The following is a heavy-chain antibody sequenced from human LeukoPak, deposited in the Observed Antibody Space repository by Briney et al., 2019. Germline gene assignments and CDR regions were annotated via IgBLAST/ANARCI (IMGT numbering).Heavy chain of an antibody. V-gene: IGHV4-59*12. CDR2: IYYSGST. D-gene: IGHD3-10*01. CDR1: GGSISSYY. CDR3: ARDLIVPDAMTGSGSYSTDY. Sequence: PSETLSLTCTVSGGSISSYYWSWIRQPPGKGLEWIGYIYYSGSTNYNPSLKSRVIISADTSKTQFSLKLSSVTAADTAVYYCARDLIVPDAMTGSGSYSTDYWGQGTLATVSS. J-gene: IGHJ4*02.